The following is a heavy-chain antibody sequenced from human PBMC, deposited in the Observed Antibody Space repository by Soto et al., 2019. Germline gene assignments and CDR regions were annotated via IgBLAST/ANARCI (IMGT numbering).Heavy chain of an antibody. CDR1: GFTFNNYG. V-gene: IGHV3-23*01. Sequence: LRLSCAASGFTFNNYGMSWVRQAPGKGLEWVSAITDSGGGTYYADSVKGRFTISRDNSKNTVYLQMNSLRAEDTAVYYCAKAATVVTLYYFDYWGQGTLVTVSS. CDR3: AKAATVVTLYYFDY. D-gene: IGHD4-17*01. CDR2: ITDSGGGT. J-gene: IGHJ4*02.